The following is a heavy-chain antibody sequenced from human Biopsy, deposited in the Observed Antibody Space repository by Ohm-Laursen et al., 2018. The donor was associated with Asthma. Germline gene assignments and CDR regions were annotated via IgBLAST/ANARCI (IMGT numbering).Heavy chain of an antibody. CDR2: IYYSGST. Sequence: LSLTCTVSGGSINIGDYYWSWIRQHPGKGLEWIGYIYYSGSTYYNPSLKSRVSILIDTSKNQFSLRLSSVTAADTAVYYCARTTYGDDRFDPWGQGTLVTVSS. CDR1: GGSINIGDYY. CDR3: ARTTYGDDRFDP. D-gene: IGHD4-17*01. V-gene: IGHV4-31*03. J-gene: IGHJ5*02.